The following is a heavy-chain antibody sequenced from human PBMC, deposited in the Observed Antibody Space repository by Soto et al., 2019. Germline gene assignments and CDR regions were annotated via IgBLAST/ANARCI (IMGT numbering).Heavy chain of an antibody. CDR1: GGTFSSYT. D-gene: IGHD1-26*01. CDR2: IIPILGIA. CDR3: AGNSAARVPH. V-gene: IGHV1-69*02. J-gene: IGHJ1*01. Sequence: QVQLVQSGAEVKKPGSSVKVSCKASGGTFSSYTISWVRQAPGQGLEWMGRIIPILGIANYAQKFQGRVTFTADKSTSGAYMEVSSLSSGGTAVYWCAGNSAARVPHWGQGSLVTVSS.